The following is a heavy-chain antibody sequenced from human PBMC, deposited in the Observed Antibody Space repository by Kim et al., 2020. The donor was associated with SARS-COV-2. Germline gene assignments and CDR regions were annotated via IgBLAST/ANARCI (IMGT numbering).Heavy chain of an antibody. CDR3: ASRSDNI. V-gene: IGHV3-11*01. J-gene: IGHJ6*02. D-gene: IGHD1-1*01. Sequence: SGITKYYADSLKGRFTTSRDNAKNSLYLQMNSLRAEDTAVYYCASRSDNIWGQGTTVTVSS. CDR2: SGITK.